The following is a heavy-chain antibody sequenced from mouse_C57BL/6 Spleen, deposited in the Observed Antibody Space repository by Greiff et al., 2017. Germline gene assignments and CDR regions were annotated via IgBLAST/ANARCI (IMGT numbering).Heavy chain of an antibody. CDR3: ASVITPLGYAMDY. CDR1: GYTFTSYW. V-gene: IGHV1-64*01. J-gene: IGHJ4*01. D-gene: IGHD2-4*01. CDR2: IHPNSGST. Sequence: QVQLQQSGAELVKPGASVKLSCKASGYTFTSYWMHWVKQRPGQGLEWIGMIHPNSGSTNYNEKFKSKATLTVDKSSSNAYMQLSSLTSEDSAVYYCASVITPLGYAMDYWGQGTSVTVSS.